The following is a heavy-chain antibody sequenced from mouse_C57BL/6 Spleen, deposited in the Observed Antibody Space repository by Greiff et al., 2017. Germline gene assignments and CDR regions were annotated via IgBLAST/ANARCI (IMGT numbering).Heavy chain of an antibody. D-gene: IGHD3-1*01. CDR3: ARGLTLDY. J-gene: IGHJ2*01. CDR1: GYAFSSSW. Sequence: QVQLQQSGPELVKPGASVKISCKASGYAFSSSWMNWVKQRPGKGLEWIGRIYPGDGDTNYNGKFKGKATLTADKSSSTAYIQLSSLTSEDSAVYFCARGLTLDYWGQGTTLTVSS. CDR2: IYPGDGDT. V-gene: IGHV1-82*01.